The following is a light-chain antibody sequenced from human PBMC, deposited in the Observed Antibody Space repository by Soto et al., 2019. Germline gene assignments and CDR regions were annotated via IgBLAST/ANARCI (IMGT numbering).Light chain of an antibody. CDR1: SGSIASNY. CDR3: QSYDSSNQV. Sequence: NFMLTQPHSVSESPGKTVTICCTRSSGSIASNYVRWYQQRPGSSPTTVIYEDHQRPSGVPDRFSGSIDSSSNSASLTISGLKTEDEADYYCQSYDSSNQVFGGGTKLTVL. V-gene: IGLV6-57*01. CDR2: EDH. J-gene: IGLJ3*02.